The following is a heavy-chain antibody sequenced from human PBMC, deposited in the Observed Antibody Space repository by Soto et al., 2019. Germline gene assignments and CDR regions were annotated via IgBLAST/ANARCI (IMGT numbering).Heavy chain of an antibody. CDR2: ISYDGSNK. V-gene: IGHV3-30*03. Sequence: GGSLRLSCAASGFTFSSYGMHWVRQAPGKGLEWVAVISYDGSNKYYADCVKGRFTISRDNSKNTLYLQMNSLRAEDTAVYYCARGCPWYILHETGAIDYWGQGTLVTVSS. CDR1: GFTFSSYG. J-gene: IGHJ4*02. D-gene: IGHD6-13*01. CDR3: ARGCPWYILHETGAIDY.